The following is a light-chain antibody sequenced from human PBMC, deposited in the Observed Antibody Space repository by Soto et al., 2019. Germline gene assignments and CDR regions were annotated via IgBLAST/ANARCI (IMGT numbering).Light chain of an antibody. CDR2: EVS. CDR1: SRDVGRYNY. V-gene: IGLV2-8*01. J-gene: IGLJ1*01. Sequence: QSVLTQPPSASGSPGQSVTISCTGTSRDVGRYNYVSWYQQYPGKAPQLMIYEVSKRPSGVPDRFSGSKSGNTASLTVSGLQAEDEADYYCSSYAGSNINYVFGTGTKVTVL. CDR3: SSYAGSNINYV.